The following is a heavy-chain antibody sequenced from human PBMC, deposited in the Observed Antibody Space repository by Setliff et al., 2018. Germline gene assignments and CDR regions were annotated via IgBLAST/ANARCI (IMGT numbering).Heavy chain of an antibody. D-gene: IGHD6-13*01. V-gene: IGHV5-51*01. CDR1: GYNFTSYW. Sequence: GESLKISCKGSGYNFTSYWIGWVRQMPGKGLEWMGIIYPGDSDTRYSPSFQGQVTISADKSISTAYLQWSSLKASDTAMYYCARVGQQLVYYYYGMDVWGQGTTVTVSS. CDR2: IYPGDSDT. CDR3: ARVGQQLVYYYYGMDV. J-gene: IGHJ6*02.